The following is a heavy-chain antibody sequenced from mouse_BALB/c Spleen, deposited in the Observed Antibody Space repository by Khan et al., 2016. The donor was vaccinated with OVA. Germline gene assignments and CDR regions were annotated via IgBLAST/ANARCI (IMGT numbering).Heavy chain of an antibody. CDR3: TRRGRGFWYFDV. J-gene: IGHJ1*01. CDR2: IYWDDDK. V-gene: IGHV8-12*01. Sequence: QVQLKESGPGILQPSQTLSLTCSFSGFSLNTSGMGVSWIRQPSGKGLEWLAHIYWDDDKRYNPSLMSRLTISKDTSRNQVFLKITSVDTADTATYYCTRRGRGFWYFDVWGAGTTVTVSS. CDR1: GFSLNTSGMG. D-gene: IGHD3-1*01.